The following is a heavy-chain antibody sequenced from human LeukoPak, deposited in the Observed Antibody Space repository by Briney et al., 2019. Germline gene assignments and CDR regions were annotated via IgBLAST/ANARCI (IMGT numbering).Heavy chain of an antibody. V-gene: IGHV3-74*01. CDR1: GFTFSSYW. J-gene: IGHJ4*02. D-gene: IGHD6-19*01. Sequence: GGSLRLSCAASGFTFSSYWMHWVRQAPGKGLVWVSRINNDGSTTSYADSVKGRFTISRDNAKNTLYLQMDSLRAEDTAVYYCARSDGWYHANDYWGQGALVTVSS. CDR3: ARSDGWYHANDY. CDR2: INNDGSTT.